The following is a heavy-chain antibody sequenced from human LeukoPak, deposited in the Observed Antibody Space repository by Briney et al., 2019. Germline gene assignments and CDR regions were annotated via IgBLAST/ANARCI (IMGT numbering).Heavy chain of an antibody. CDR1: GFTFSSYA. D-gene: IGHD2-15*01. J-gene: IGHJ4*02. CDR3: AKDQAARAARVIYFDD. V-gene: IGHV3-30-3*01. Sequence: GGSLRLSCAASGFTFSSYAFHWVRQAPGKGLEWVALISDHESGANEYYADSVKGRFTISRDNSKNTVYLQMDSLRAEDTAVYYCAKDQAARAARVIYFDDWGQGVRVTVSS. CDR2: ISDHESGANE.